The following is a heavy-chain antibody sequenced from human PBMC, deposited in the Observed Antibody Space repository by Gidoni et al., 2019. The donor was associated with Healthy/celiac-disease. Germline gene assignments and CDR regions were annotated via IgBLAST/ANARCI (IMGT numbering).Heavy chain of an antibody. CDR3: ARGNSVRGYSYDLDY. CDR1: GGSISSYY. V-gene: IGHV4-59*01. J-gene: IGHJ4*02. D-gene: IGHD5-18*01. CDR2: IYYSGST. Sequence: QVQLQESGPGLVTPSETLSLTCTVSGGSISSYYWSWIRQPPGKGLEWIGYIYYSGSTNYNPSLKSRVTRSVDTSKIQFSLKLSSVTAADTAVYYCARGNSVRGYSYDLDYWGQGTLVTVSS.